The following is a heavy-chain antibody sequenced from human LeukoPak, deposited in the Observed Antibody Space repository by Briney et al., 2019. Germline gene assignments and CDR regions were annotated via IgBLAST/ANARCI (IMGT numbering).Heavy chain of an antibody. V-gene: IGHV4-61*02. CDR2: IYTNGNT. D-gene: IGHD6-13*01. Sequence: PSETLSLTCTVSGGSLSSGGYYWSWVRQPAGKGLEWIGRIYTNGNTNYNPSLKTRVTISVDTSKNQFSLKLSSVTAADTAVYYCARKRGQQLVPSRIENKIYYYYMDVWGKGTTVTVSS. CDR3: ARKRGQQLVPSRIENKIYYYYMDV. J-gene: IGHJ6*03. CDR1: GGSLSSGGYY.